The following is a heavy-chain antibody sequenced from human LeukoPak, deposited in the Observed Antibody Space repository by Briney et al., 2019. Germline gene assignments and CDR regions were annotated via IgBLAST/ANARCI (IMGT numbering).Heavy chain of an antibody. V-gene: IGHV3-74*01. CDR2: IKSDGKT. D-gene: IGHD3-22*01. J-gene: IGHJ1*01. Sequence: PGGSLRLSCTDSGFSFSSYAMSWVRQAPGKGLVWVSRIKSDGKTNYADSVKGRFTISRDNAKNTVSLQMDSLRAEDTGVYYCARAPSEVGGYYPEYFRHWGQGTLVTVSS. CDR3: ARAPSEVGGYYPEYFRH. CDR1: GFSFSSYA.